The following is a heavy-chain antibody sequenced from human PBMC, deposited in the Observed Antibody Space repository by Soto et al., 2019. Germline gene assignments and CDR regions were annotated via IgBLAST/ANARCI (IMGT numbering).Heavy chain of an antibody. Sequence: EGQLLESGGGLVRPGGSLTLSCAGSGFTFSRYAMTWVRQAPGKGLEWVSSITVTDGRRKYADSVKGRFTISTDTHKNIVYLQMNSLRAEDTALYYCATESMYVVVVGPTRDHYYGMDVWGQGTTVIVS. CDR1: GFTFSRYA. J-gene: IGHJ6*02. V-gene: IGHV3-23*01. CDR2: ITVTDGRR. CDR3: ATESMYVVVVGPTRDHYYGMDV. D-gene: IGHD2-15*01.